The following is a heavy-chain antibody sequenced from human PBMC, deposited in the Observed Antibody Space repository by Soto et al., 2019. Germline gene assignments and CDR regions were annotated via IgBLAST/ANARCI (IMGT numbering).Heavy chain of an antibody. J-gene: IGHJ4*02. Sequence: QVQLVQSGAEVKKPGSSVKVSCEASGGTFSSYTISWVQQAPGQGLEWMGRFIPILGIAYYAQKFLGRVAITADTSTNTAYMELSRLRAEDTAVYYCARDPGDFWGQGTLVTVSS. V-gene: IGHV1-69*08. CDR2: FIPILGIA. CDR3: ARDPGDF. CDR1: GGTFSSYT.